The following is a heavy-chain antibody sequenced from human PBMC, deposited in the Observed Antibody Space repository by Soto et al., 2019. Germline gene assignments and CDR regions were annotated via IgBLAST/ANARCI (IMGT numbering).Heavy chain of an antibody. J-gene: IGHJ6*01. CDR1: GDMFDTYT. V-gene: IGHV1-69*12. D-gene: IGHD2-2*01. CDR2: SVPRSAKS. Sequence: QVQLVQSGAEVKKPGSSVRVSCTASGDMFDTYTITWMRQAPGRGLEWVGGSVPRSAKSNYAQKFEGRVNITADGSKRNDHMSVGSLCTEDKAIYYCTRAGIILVPTTVNPYQYYFAMDDWGRRTTVTDSS. CDR3: TRAGIILVPTTVNPYQYYFAMDD.